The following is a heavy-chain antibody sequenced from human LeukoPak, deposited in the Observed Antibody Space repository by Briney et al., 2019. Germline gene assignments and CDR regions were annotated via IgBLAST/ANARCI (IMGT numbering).Heavy chain of an antibody. J-gene: IGHJ6*02. CDR2: ISYDGSNK. Sequence: GGSLRLSCAASGFTFSSYAMHWVRQAPGKGLEWVAVISYDGSNKYYADSVKGRFTISRDNSKNTLYLQMNSLRAEDTAVYYCARAAYSSSFHYPYYYYGMDVWGQGTTVTVSS. CDR3: ARAAYSSSFHYPYYYYGMDV. CDR1: GFTFSSYA. D-gene: IGHD6-6*01. V-gene: IGHV3-30-3*01.